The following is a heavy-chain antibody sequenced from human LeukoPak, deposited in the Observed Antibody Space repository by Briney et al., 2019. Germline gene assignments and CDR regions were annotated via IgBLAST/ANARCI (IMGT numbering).Heavy chain of an antibody. CDR2: ISSSSSTI. CDR1: GSTFSSYS. Sequence: GGSLRLSCAASGSTFSSYSMNWVRQAPGKGLEWVSYISSSSSTIYYADSVKGRFTISRDNAKNSLYLQMNSLRAEDTAVYYCARGYDSSTIGRGKYYYYGMDVWGQGTTVTVSS. V-gene: IGHV3-48*01. CDR3: ARGYDSSTIGRGKYYYYGMDV. J-gene: IGHJ6*02. D-gene: IGHD3-3*01.